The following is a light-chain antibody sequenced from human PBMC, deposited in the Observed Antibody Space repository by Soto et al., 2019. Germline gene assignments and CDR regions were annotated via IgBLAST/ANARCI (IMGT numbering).Light chain of an antibody. Sequence: EIVLTQSPGTLSLSPGERATLCCRASKSVSSSYLAWYQQKPGQAPRLLIYGASSRATGIPDRFSGSGSGTDFTLTISRLEPEDFAVYYCQQYGSSHQTFGQGTKVELK. CDR1: KSVSSSY. V-gene: IGKV3-20*01. CDR3: QQYGSSHQT. CDR2: GAS. J-gene: IGKJ1*01.